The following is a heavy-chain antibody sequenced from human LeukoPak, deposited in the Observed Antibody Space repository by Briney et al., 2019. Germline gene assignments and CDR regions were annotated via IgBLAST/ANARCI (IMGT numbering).Heavy chain of an antibody. D-gene: IGHD3-16*02. CDR3: ARHENYDYVWGSYRPDAFDI. CDR2: IHYSGST. Sequence: SSETLSLTCTVSGPSISGSNYYWDWIRQPPGKGLEWVGSIHYSGSTNYNPSPKSRVTISVDTSKNQFSLKLSSVTAADTAVYYCARHENYDYVWGSYRPDAFDIWCQGTMVTVSS. J-gene: IGHJ3*02. V-gene: IGHV4-39*01. CDR1: GPSISGSNYY.